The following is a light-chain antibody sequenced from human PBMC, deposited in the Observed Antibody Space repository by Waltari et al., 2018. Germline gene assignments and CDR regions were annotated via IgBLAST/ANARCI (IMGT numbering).Light chain of an antibody. V-gene: IGKV1-33*01. Sequence: DIQMTQSPSSLSASAGDRVTITCQASQDISNYLNWYQQKPGKAPKLLIYEASNLEIGVPSRFRGSASWTDFTFTISSLQPEDIATYYCQQYANLPVTVGPGTKVDIK. CDR1: QDISNY. J-gene: IGKJ3*01. CDR3: QQYANLPVT. CDR2: EAS.